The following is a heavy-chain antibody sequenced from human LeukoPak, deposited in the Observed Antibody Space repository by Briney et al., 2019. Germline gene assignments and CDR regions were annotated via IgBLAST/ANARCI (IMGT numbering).Heavy chain of an antibody. J-gene: IGHJ4*02. CDR2: INHSGST. V-gene: IGHV4-34*01. CDR1: GGSFNDYY. CDR3: ASLHQVRGLTVFDY. Sequence: PSETLSLTCALYGGSFNDYYWGWIRQPPGKGLEWIGEINHSGSTSYNPSLKSRVTISVDTSKNQFSLKLSSVTAADTAVYYCASLHQVRGLTVFDYWGQGALVTVSS. D-gene: IGHD3-10*01.